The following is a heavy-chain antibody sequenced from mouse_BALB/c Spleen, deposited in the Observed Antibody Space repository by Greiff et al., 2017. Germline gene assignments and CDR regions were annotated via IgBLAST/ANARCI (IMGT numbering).Heavy chain of an antibody. J-gene: IGHJ4*01. CDR2: ISSGGSYT. Sequence: EVQVVESGGGLVKPGGSLKLSCAASGFTFSSYAMSWVRQSPEKRLEWVAEISSGGSYTYYPDTVTGRFTISRDNAKNTLYLEMSSLRSEDTAMYYCARETFTTVYAMDYWGQGTSVTVSS. CDR3: ARETFTTVYAMDY. D-gene: IGHD1-1*01. CDR1: GFTFSSYA. V-gene: IGHV5-9-4*01.